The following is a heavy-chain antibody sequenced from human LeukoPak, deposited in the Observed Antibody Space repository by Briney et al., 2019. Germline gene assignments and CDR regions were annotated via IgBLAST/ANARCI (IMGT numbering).Heavy chain of an antibody. Sequence: SETLSLTCTVSGGSISSYYVSWIRQPPGKGLEWIGEISLTGRTNYNPSLIGRVIMSLDESRNQLSLTLTSVTAADTAMYYCTRESGPYCPFGYWGQGTLVVVPS. CDR2: ISLTGRT. CDR1: GGSISSYY. D-gene: IGHD1-26*01. J-gene: IGHJ4*02. V-gene: IGHV4-59*12. CDR3: TRESGPYCPFGY.